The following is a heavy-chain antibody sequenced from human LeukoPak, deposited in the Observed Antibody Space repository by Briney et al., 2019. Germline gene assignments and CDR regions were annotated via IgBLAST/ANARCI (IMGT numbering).Heavy chain of an antibody. CDR1: GFTFSSYG. V-gene: IGHV3-30*02. J-gene: IGHJ4*02. CDR2: IRYDGSNK. Sequence: GGSLRLSCAASGFTFSSYGMHWVRQAPGKGLEWVAFIRYDGSNKYYADSVKGRFTISRDNSKNTLYLHMNSLRAEDTAVYYCAKDAARYSSGGGAYFDYWGQGTLVTVSS. CDR3: AKDAARYSSGGGAYFDY. D-gene: IGHD6-19*01.